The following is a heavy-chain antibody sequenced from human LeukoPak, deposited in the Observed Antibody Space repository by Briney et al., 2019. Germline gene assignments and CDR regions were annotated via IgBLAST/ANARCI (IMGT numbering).Heavy chain of an antibody. J-gene: IGHJ3*02. CDR3: ARDLYDSSAFDI. CDR1: GGSISSYY. D-gene: IGHD3-22*01. CDR2: IYYSGST. V-gene: IGHV4-59*01. Sequence: SETLSLTCTVSGGSISSYYWSWIRQPPGKGLEWIGYIYYSGSTNYNPPLKSRVTISVDTFKNQFSLKLSSVTAADTAVYYCARDLYDSSAFDIWGQGTMVTVSS.